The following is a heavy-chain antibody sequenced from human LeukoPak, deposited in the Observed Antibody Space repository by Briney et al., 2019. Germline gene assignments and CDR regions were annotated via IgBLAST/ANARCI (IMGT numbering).Heavy chain of an antibody. CDR1: GGTFSSYA. CDR3: ARDRGIQLWLEGAFDI. J-gene: IGHJ3*02. CDR2: IIPILGIA. V-gene: IGHV1-69*04. Sequence: SVKVSCKASGGTFSSYAISWVRQAPGQGLEWMGRIIPILGIANYAQKFQGRVTITADKSTSTAYMELSSLRSEDTAVYYCARDRGIQLWLEGAFDIWGQGTMVTVSS. D-gene: IGHD5-18*01.